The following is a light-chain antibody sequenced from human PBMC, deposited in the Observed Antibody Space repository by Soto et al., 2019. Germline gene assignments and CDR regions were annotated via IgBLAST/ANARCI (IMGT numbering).Light chain of an antibody. V-gene: IGKV3-20*01. CDR3: QTYSNWPPWT. Sequence: EIVLTQAPGTLSLSPLERSTLCLMSTHTVFSNYIGWYQQKPGQAPRRLIYAASIRAAGIPDRFSGSGSGTDFTLTISRLQSEDCAVYYCQTYSNWPPWTFGPGTKVDIK. CDR1: HTVFSNY. J-gene: IGKJ1*01. CDR2: AAS.